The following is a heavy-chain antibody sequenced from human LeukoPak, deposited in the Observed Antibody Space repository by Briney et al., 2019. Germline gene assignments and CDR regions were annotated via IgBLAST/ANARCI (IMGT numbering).Heavy chain of an antibody. CDR2: ISGSGGST. V-gene: IGHV3-23*01. CDR1: GFTFSSYA. D-gene: IGHD3-9*01. Sequence: GGSLRLSCAASGFTFSSYAMSWVRQAPGKGLEWVSAISGSGGSTYYADSVKGRFTISRDNSKNTLYLQKNSLRAEDTAVYYCAKSNVGQYYDILTGYYLYYFDYWGQGTLVTVSS. CDR3: AKSNVGQYYDILTGYYLYYFDY. J-gene: IGHJ4*02.